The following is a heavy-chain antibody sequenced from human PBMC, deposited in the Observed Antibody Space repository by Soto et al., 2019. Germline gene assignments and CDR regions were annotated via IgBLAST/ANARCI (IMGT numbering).Heavy chain of an antibody. D-gene: IGHD2-15*01. CDR1: GGSISSGGYY. CDR3: ARWSLVVRVVAANAFDI. J-gene: IGHJ3*02. CDR2: IYYSGST. V-gene: IGHV4-31*03. Sequence: QVQLQESGPGLVKPSQTLSLTCTVSGGSISSGGYYWSWIRQHPGKGLEWIGYIYYSGSTYYNPSLKSRVTISVDTSKNQFSLKLSSVTAADTAVYYCARWSLVVRVVAANAFDIWGQGTMVTVSS.